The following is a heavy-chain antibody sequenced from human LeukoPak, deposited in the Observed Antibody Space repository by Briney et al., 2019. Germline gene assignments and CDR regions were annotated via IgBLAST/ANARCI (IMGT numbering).Heavy chain of an antibody. CDR2: ISSSGRTI. J-gene: IGHJ6*02. V-gene: IGHV3-11*01. Sequence: NSGGSLRLSCAASGFTFSDYYMSWIRQARGKGLEWVSYISSSGRTIYYAYSVSGRFTISRDNATNSLYPQLNRLRADDTAVYYCARASYCSSTSCPKTYHYYGMDVWGQGTPVTVS. CDR1: GFTFSDYY. CDR3: ARASYCSSTSCPKTYHYYGMDV. D-gene: IGHD2-2*01.